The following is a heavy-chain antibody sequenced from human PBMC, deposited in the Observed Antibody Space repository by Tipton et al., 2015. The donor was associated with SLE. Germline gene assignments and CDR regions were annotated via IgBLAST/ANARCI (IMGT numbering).Heavy chain of an antibody. D-gene: IGHD1-1*01. CDR3: ARGELEPGAFDI. J-gene: IGHJ3*02. CDR1: GGSISSHY. V-gene: IGHV4-59*11. Sequence: TLSLTCTVSGGSISSHYWSWIRQPPGKGLEWIGYIYYSGSTNYNPSLKSRVTISVDTSKNQFSLKLSSVTAADTAVYYCARGELEPGAFDIWGQGTMGTVSS. CDR2: IYYSGST.